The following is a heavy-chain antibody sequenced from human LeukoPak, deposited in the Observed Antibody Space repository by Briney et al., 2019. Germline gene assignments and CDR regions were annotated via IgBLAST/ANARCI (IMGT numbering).Heavy chain of an antibody. D-gene: IGHD2-15*01. CDR2: IYYSGST. CDR3: ARYYCSGGSCNFDY. J-gene: IGHJ4*02. V-gene: IGHV4-31*03. CDR1: GGSISSGGYY. Sequence: SETLSLTCTVSGGSISSGGYYWSWIRQHPGKGLEWIGYIYYSGSTYYNPSLKSRVTISVDTSKNQFSLKLSSVTAADTAVYYCARYYCSGGSCNFDYWGQGTLVTVSS.